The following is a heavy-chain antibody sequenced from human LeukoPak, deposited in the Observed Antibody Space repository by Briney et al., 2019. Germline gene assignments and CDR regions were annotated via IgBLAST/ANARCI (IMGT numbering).Heavy chain of an antibody. J-gene: IGHJ4*02. CDR3: ARGDWGSFKSPDS. V-gene: IGHV1-2*02. CDR1: GYTFTDYY. Sequence: ASVKVSCKASGYTFTDYYIHWVRQAPGQGLEWMGWITPKKGGTNYAQKFQGRVIMTGATSITTAYMELRSLRSADTAVYYCARGDWGSFKSPDSWGQGTLVTVSS. D-gene: IGHD2-21*02. CDR2: ITPKKGGT.